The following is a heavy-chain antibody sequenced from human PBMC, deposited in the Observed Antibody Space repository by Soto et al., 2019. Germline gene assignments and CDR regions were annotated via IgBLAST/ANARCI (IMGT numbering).Heavy chain of an antibody. D-gene: IGHD2-21*02. CDR3: AKDDDPNYCCGDCYSAFDI. Sequence: QVQLVESGGGVVQPGMSLRLSCAASGFTFSSYGMHWVRQAPGKGLEWGAVISYDGSKKYYADSVKGRFTISRDNSKNTLYLQMSRLRAEDTAVYYCAKDDDPNYCCGDCYSAFDICGQGTMVTVST. J-gene: IGHJ3*02. V-gene: IGHV3-30*18. CDR1: GFTFSSYG. CDR2: ISYDGSKK.